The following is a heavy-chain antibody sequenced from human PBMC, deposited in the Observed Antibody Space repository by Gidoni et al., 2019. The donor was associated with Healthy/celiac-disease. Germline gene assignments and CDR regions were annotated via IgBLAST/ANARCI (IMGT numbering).Heavy chain of an antibody. V-gene: IGHV3-23*01. D-gene: IGHD6-19*01. J-gene: IGHJ1*01. Sequence: EVQLLESGGGLVQPGGSLRLSCAASGFTFSSYAMIWVRQAPGKGLELVSAISGSGGSTYYADSVKGRFTISRDNSKNTLYLQMNSLRAEDTAVYYCAKDPVGQYSSGWYWAEYFQHWGQGTLVTVSS. CDR3: AKDPVGQYSSGWYWAEYFQH. CDR2: ISGSGGST. CDR1: GFTFSSYA.